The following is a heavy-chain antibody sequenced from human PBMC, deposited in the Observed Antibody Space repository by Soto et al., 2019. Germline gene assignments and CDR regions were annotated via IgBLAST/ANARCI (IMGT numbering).Heavy chain of an antibody. CDR1: GGSISSGGYY. D-gene: IGHD6-19*01. CDR2: IYYSGST. Sequence: QVQLQVSGPGLVKPSQTLSLTGTVSGGSISSGGYYWSWILQHPGKGLEWIGYIYYSGSTYYNPSLKSRVTISVDTSKNQFSLKLSAVTAADTAVYYCARLARAGRDPNFDYWGQGTLVTVSS. V-gene: IGHV4-31*03. CDR3: ARLARAGRDPNFDY. J-gene: IGHJ4*02.